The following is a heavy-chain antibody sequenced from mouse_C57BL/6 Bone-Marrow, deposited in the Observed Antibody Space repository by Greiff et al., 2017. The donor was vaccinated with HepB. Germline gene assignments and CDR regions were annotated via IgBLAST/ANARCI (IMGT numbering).Heavy chain of an antibody. Sequence: DVMLVESGGGLVKPGGSLKLSCAASGFTFSDYGMHWVRQAPEKGLEWVAYISSGSSTIYYADTVKGRFTISRDNAKNTLFLQMTSLRSEDTAMYYCASSDYGSSYGDYWGQGTTLTVSS. CDR3: ASSDYGSSYGDY. CDR2: ISSGSSTI. CDR1: GFTFSDYG. V-gene: IGHV5-17*01. D-gene: IGHD1-1*01. J-gene: IGHJ2*01.